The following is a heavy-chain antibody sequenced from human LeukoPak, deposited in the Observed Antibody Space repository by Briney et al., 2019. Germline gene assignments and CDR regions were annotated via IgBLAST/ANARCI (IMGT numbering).Heavy chain of an antibody. CDR1: GDSISSYY. Sequence: PSETLSLTCTVSGDSISSYYWSWIRQPAGKGLEWIGRIYTSGSTNYSPSLKSRVTMSVDTSKNQFSLKLSSVTAADTAVYYCAGLYYYGSGSSFDYWGQGTLVTVSS. J-gene: IGHJ4*02. CDR3: AGLYYYGSGSSFDY. V-gene: IGHV4-4*07. D-gene: IGHD3-10*01. CDR2: IYTSGST.